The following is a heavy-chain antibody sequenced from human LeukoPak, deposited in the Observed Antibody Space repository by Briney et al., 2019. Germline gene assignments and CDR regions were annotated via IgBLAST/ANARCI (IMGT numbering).Heavy chain of an antibody. V-gene: IGHV3-11*01. D-gene: IGHD4-17*01. J-gene: IGHJ4*02. Sequence: GGSLRLSCAASGFTFSDYYMSWVRQAPGKGLEWVSYISSTGITKYYADSVKGRFTVSRDNAKNSLYLQMNGLRAEDTAVYYCARGPYDDHVDYWGQGTLLTVSS. CDR1: GFTFSDYY. CDR3: ARGPYDDHVDY. CDR2: ISSTGITK.